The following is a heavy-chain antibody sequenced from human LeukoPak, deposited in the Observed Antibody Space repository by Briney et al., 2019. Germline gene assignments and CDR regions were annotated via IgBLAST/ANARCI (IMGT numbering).Heavy chain of an antibody. J-gene: IGHJ4*02. V-gene: IGHV3-48*03. D-gene: IGHD3-22*01. CDR1: GFTFSSYE. CDR2: ISSSGSTI. Sequence: GGSLRLSCAASGFTFSSYEMKWVRQAPGKGLEWVSYISSSGSTIYYADSVKGRFTISRDSAKNALYLQMNSLRAEDTAVYYCARVAMIVAKPYDNWGQGTLVTVSS. CDR3: ARVAMIVAKPYDN.